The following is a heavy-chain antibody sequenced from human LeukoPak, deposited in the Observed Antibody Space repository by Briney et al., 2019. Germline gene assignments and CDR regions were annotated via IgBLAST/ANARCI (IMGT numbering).Heavy chain of an antibody. CDR1: GYTLTELS. J-gene: IGHJ4*02. CDR3: ATYLLWFGFHYFDY. D-gene: IGHD3-10*01. CDR2: FDPEDGET. V-gene: IGHV1-24*01. Sequence: GASVKVSCKDSGYTLTELSMHWVRQAPGKGLEWMGGFDPEDGETIYAQKFQGRVTMTEDTSTDTAYMELSSLRSEDTAVYYCATYLLWFGFHYFDYWGQGTLVTVSS.